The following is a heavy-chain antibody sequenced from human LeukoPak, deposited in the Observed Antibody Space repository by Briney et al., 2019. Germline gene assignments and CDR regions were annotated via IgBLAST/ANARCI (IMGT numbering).Heavy chain of an antibody. CDR1: GGSTSSYY. Sequence: SETLSLTCTVSGGSTSSYYWSWIRQPPGKGLEWIGYIYYSGSTNYNPSLKSRVTISLHTSKNQFSLKLSSVTTADTAVYYCARGIAPFDYWGHGTLVTVSS. J-gene: IGHJ4*01. V-gene: IGHV4-59*01. CDR3: ARGIAPFDY. D-gene: IGHD6-13*01. CDR2: IYYSGST.